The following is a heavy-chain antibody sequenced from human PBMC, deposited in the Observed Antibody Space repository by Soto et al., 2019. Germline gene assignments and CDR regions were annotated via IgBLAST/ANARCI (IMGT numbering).Heavy chain of an antibody. CDR2: IKQDGSEK. V-gene: IGHV3-7*01. CDR3: AGYYDFWSPLDY. Sequence: PGGSLRLSCAASGFTFSSYWMSWVRQAPGKGLEWVANIKQDGSEKYYVDSVKGRFTISRDNAKNSLYLQMNSLRAEGTAVYYGAGYYDFWSPLDYWGQGTLVPVSS. D-gene: IGHD3-3*01. J-gene: IGHJ4*02. CDR1: GFTFSSYW.